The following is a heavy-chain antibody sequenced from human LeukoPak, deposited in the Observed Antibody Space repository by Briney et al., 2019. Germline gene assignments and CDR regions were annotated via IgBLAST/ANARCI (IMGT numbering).Heavy chain of an antibody. V-gene: IGHV4-39*07. CDR1: GGSISSSSYY. CDR2: IYYSGST. CDR3: AREPRLIVGAFYYFDY. J-gene: IGHJ4*02. Sequence: PSETLSLTCTVSGGSISSSSYYWGWIRQPPGKGLEWIGSIYYSGSTYYNPSLKSRVTISVDTSKNQFSLKLSSVTAADTAVYYCAREPRLIVGAFYYFDYWGQGTLVTVSS. D-gene: IGHD1-26*01.